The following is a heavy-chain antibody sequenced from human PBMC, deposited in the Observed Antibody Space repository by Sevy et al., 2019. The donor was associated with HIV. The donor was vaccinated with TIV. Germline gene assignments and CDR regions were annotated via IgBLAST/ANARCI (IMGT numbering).Heavy chain of an antibody. D-gene: IGHD3-3*01. Sequence: GGSLRLSCAASGFTFSSYGMHWVRQAPGKGLEWVAVISYDGSNKYYADSVKGRFTISRDNSKNTLYLQMNSLRAEDTAVYYCAKDQGPVRLLEWRDAFDIWGQGTMVTVSS. V-gene: IGHV3-30*18. J-gene: IGHJ3*02. CDR3: AKDQGPVRLLEWRDAFDI. CDR2: ISYDGSNK. CDR1: GFTFSSYG.